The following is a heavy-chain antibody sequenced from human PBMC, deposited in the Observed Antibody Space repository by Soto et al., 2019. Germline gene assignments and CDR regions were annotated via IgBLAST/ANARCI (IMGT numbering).Heavy chain of an antibody. CDR2: ISGGGGST. CDR1: GFRFSIYG. CDR3: VRVDKQLGTTFFDH. Sequence: GGSLRLSCAASGFRFSIYGMNWVRQAPGKGLEWVSGISGGGGSTYYAASVKGRFTISRDDSKNSAYLQMNSLKIDDTAVYYCVRVDKQLGTTFFDHWGQGILVTVSS. J-gene: IGHJ4*02. V-gene: IGHV3-23*01. D-gene: IGHD1-1*01.